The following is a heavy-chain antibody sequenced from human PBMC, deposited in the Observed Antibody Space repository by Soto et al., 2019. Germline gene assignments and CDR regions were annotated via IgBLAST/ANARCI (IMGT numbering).Heavy chain of an antibody. CDR3: ARYDSSYALFDY. CDR1: GGSISSYY. V-gene: IGHV4-59*01. D-gene: IGHD3-22*01. J-gene: IGHJ4*02. Sequence: SETLSLTCTVSGGSISSYYWSWIRQPPGKGLEWIGYIYYSGSTNYNPSLKSRVTISVDTSKNQFSLKLSSVTAADTAVYYCARYDSSYALFDYWGQGTLVTVSS. CDR2: IYYSGST.